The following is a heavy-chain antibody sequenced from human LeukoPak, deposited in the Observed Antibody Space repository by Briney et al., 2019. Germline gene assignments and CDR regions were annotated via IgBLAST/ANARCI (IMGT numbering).Heavy chain of an antibody. CDR1: GLRLRSYD. Sequence: GSPLRLSCAASGLRLRSYDRHGLRQAPGKGLEGVRFTWYGGNNRYSADSVKGQFTISRDNYKNTLYLQMNSLRAEDRAVYYCARALGYGGNSRFDFWGQGTLVTVSS. CDR2: TWYGGNNR. J-gene: IGHJ4*02. V-gene: IGHV3-33*01. CDR3: ARALGYGGNSRFDF. D-gene: IGHD4-23*01.